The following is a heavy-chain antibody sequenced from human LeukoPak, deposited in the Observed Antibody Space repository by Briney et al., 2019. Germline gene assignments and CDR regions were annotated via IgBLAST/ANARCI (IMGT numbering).Heavy chain of an antibody. V-gene: IGHV3-11*04. CDR3: ASPGDTAMVVHDAFDI. J-gene: IGHJ3*02. D-gene: IGHD5-18*01. CDR1: GFTVSSNY. CDR2: ISSSGSTI. Sequence: GGSLRPSCAASGFTVSSNYMTWVRQAPGKGLEWVSYISSSGSTIYYADSVKGRFTISRDNAKNSLYLQMNSLRAEDTAVYYCASPGDTAMVVHDAFDIWGQGTMVTVSS.